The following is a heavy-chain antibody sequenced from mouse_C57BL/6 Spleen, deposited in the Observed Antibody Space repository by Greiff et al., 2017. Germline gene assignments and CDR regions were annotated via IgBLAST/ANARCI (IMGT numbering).Heavy chain of an antibody. V-gene: IGHV1-53*01. D-gene: IGHD6-1*01. CDR2: INPSNGGT. J-gene: IGHJ4*01. CDR1: GYTFTSYW. Sequence: QVQLQQPGTELVKPGASVKLSCKASGYTFTSYWMHWVKQRPGQGLEWIGNINPSNGGTNYNEKFKSKATLTLNKSSSTTSMPLSSLTSEDSAVYDCARFPDVSRRYYYAMDYWGQGTSVTVSS. CDR3: ARFPDVSRRYYYAMDY.